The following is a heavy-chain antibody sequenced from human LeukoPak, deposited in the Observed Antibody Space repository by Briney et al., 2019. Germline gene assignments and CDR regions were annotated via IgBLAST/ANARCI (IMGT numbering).Heavy chain of an antibody. CDR1: GFSFSSYW. J-gene: IGHJ4*02. D-gene: IGHD6-19*01. CDR2: ISSSSSTI. Sequence: GGSLRLSCAASGFSFSSYWMSWVRQAPGKGLEWVSYISSSSSTIYYADSVKGRFTISRDDAKNSLYLQMNSLRDEDTAVYYCARAGSSGWLNGGYFDFWGQGTLVTVSS. CDR3: ARAGSSGWLNGGYFDF. V-gene: IGHV3-48*02.